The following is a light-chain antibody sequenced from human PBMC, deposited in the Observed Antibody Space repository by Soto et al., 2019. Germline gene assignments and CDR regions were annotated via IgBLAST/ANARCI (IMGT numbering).Light chain of an antibody. CDR3: QQYGDSPET. V-gene: IGKV3-20*01. CDR2: AAS. Sequence: EIVLTQSPGTLSLFPGERATLSCRASQSVRSSYLAWYQVRPGQAPRLLIHAASRRATGIADRFSGSGSGTDSTLTISRLEPEDFAVYYCQQYGDSPETFGQGTKVEIK. CDR1: QSVRSSY. J-gene: IGKJ2*01.